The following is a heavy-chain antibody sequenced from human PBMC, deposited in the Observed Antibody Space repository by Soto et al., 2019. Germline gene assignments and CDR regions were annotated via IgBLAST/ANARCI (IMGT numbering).Heavy chain of an antibody. D-gene: IGHD3-22*01. CDR2: IVVGSGNT. J-gene: IGHJ6*02. V-gene: IGHV1-58*01. CDR1: GFTFTSSA. Sequence: GASVKVSCKASGFTFTSSAVQWVRQARGQRLEWIGWIVVGSGNTNYAQKFQERVTITRDMSTSTAYMELSSLRSEDTAVYYCAAPPAAGYYDSSGFFQPYGMDVWGQGTTVTVSS. CDR3: AAPPAAGYYDSSGFFQPYGMDV.